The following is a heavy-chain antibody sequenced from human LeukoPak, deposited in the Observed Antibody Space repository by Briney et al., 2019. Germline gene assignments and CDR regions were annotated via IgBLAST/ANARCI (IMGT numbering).Heavy chain of an antibody. CDR1: GFTFSSYW. Sequence: PGGSLRLSCAASGFTFSSYWMGWVRQAPGKGLEWVANIKQDGSEKYYVDSVKGRFTISRDNAKNSLYLQMNRLRAEDTAVYYCARDIGYSYGYEVNWFDPWGQGTLVTVSS. J-gene: IGHJ5*02. CDR3: ARDIGYSYGYEVNWFDP. V-gene: IGHV3-7*01. CDR2: IKQDGSEK. D-gene: IGHD5-18*01.